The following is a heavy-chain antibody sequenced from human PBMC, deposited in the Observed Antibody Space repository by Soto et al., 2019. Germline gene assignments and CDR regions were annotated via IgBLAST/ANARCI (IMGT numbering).Heavy chain of an antibody. CDR1: GFTFSNAW. CDR3: TTDYIGSRIHRWAGLVY. J-gene: IGHJ4*02. V-gene: IGHV3-15*07. D-gene: IGHD5-18*01. CDR2: VKSKTDGETT. Sequence: QLVESGGGLVKPGGSLRLSCAASGFTFSNAWMNWVRQAPGKGLEWVGRVKSKTDGETTDYAAPVKGRFTISRDDSTNTLYLQISSLKTEDTAGYYCTTDYIGSRIHRWAGLVYWGQGTLVTVAS.